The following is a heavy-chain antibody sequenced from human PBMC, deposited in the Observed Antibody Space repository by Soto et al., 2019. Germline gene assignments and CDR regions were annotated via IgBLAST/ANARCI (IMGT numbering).Heavy chain of an antibody. Sequence: SETLSLTCTVSGGSISSGSYYWGWIRQPPGKGLEWIASIYYSGSTYYNPSLKSRVTIFVDTSKNQFSLKLSSVTAADTALYYCARQGYYGSGSYYKFRWFDPWGQGTLVTVPS. CDR2: IYYSGST. D-gene: IGHD3-10*01. CDR1: GGSISSGSYY. J-gene: IGHJ5*02. V-gene: IGHV4-39*01. CDR3: ARQGYYGSGSYYKFRWFDP.